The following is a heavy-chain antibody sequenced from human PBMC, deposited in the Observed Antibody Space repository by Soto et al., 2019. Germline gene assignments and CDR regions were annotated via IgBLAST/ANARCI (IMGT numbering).Heavy chain of an antibody. V-gene: IGHV3-13*01. CDR1: GFTFSSYD. CDR3: ARDIRYCSGNSCYSGGMDV. CDR2: IGTAGDT. D-gene: IGHD2-15*01. Sequence: EVQLVESGGGLVQPGGSLRLSCAASGFTFSSYDMHWVRQATGKGLEWVSVIGTAGDTYYPGSVKGRFTISRENAKNSLYLQMNSRRAEDPAVYYCARDIRYCSGNSCYSGGMDVWGQGTTVTVSS. J-gene: IGHJ6*02.